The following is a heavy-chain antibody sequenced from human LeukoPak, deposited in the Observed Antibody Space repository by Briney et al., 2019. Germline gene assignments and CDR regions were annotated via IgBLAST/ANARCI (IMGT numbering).Heavy chain of an antibody. CDR2: INNGGSST. CDR3: ARDRIAAAGGYFYGMDV. J-gene: IGHJ6*02. Sequence: GGSLRLSCAASGSTFSRYWMNWVRQAPGKGLVWVSRINNGGSSTIYADSVKGRFTISRDNAKNTLYLQMNSLRAEDTAVYYCARDRIAAAGGYFYGMDVWGQGTTVTVSS. CDR1: GSTFSRYW. V-gene: IGHV3-74*01. D-gene: IGHD6-13*01.